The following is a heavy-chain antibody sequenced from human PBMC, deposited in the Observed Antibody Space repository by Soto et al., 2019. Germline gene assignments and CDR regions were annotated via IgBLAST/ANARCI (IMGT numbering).Heavy chain of an antibody. Sequence: GESLKISSHASGYSFANYWITWVRQMPGKGLEWVGVIYPGDSDTRYSPSFRGQVTISADKSISHVYLQWSSLKASDTAMYYCARNRLRQYYYGMDVWGQGTTVTVSS. V-gene: IGHV5-51*01. CDR3: ARNRLRQYYYGMDV. J-gene: IGHJ6*02. CDR1: GYSFANYW. CDR2: IYPGDSDT. D-gene: IGHD3-10*01.